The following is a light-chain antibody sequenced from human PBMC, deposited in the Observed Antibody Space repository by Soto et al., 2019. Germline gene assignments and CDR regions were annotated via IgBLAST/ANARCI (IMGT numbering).Light chain of an antibody. J-gene: IGLJ2*01. CDR1: TSDVGDYDH. Sequence: QSALTQPPSASGSPGQSVTISCAGSTSDVGDYDHVSWYQQHPGKAPKLLIYEVTKRPSGVPARFSGSKSGSTASLTVSGLQGEDEAHYYCSSYAGTNDVIFGGGTKLTVL. CDR3: SSYAGTNDVI. V-gene: IGLV2-8*01. CDR2: EVT.